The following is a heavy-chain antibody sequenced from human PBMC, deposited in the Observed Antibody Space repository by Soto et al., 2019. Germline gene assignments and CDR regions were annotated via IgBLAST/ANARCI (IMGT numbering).Heavy chain of an antibody. CDR3: ARALEVVPAAISILDQYGMDV. CDR2: IYYSGST. D-gene: IGHD2-2*01. Sequence: SETLSLTCTVSGGSISSGDYYWSWIRQPPGKGLEWIGYIYYSGSTYYNPSLKSRVTISVDTSKNQFSLKLSSVTAADTAVYYCARALEVVPAAISILDQYGMDVWGQGTTVT. V-gene: IGHV4-30-4*01. J-gene: IGHJ6*02. CDR1: GGSISSGDYY.